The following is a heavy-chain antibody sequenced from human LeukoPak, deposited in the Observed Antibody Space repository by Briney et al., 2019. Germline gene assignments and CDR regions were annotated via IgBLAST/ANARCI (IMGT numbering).Heavy chain of an antibody. D-gene: IGHD3-10*01. CDR3: ARAGPYGSGSSNWFDP. J-gene: IGHJ5*02. CDR2: IYYSGST. V-gene: IGHV4-39*07. Sequence: ETLSLTCTVSGGSISSSSYYWGWIRQPPGKGLEWIGRIYYSGSTYYNPSLKSRVTISVDTSKNQFSLKLSSVTAADTAVYYCARAGPYGSGSSNWFDPWGQGTLVTVSS. CDR1: GGSISSSSYY.